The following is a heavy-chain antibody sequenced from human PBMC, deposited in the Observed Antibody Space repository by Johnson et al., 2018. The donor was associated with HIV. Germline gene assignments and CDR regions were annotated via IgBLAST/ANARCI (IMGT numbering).Heavy chain of an antibody. D-gene: IGHD3-22*01. Sequence: VQLVESGGGLVQPGRSLRLSCVASGFTFSDYYMSWIRQAPGKGLEWLSYIGSGGTTKYYTDSVKGRFTVSRDNAMNSLFLQLNSLRAEDTAVYYCARDPRVESAYYNDAFDIWGQGTMVTVSS. J-gene: IGHJ3*02. CDR1: GFTFSDYY. V-gene: IGHV3-11*04. CDR3: ARDPRVESAYYNDAFDI. CDR2: IGSGGTTK.